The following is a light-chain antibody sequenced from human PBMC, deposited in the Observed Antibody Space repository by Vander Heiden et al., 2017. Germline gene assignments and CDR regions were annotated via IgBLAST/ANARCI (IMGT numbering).Light chain of an antibody. CDR2: DVS. CDR3: CSYAGSYVV. CDR1: SSGVGGYNY. Sequence: QSALTQTRPASGSPGQSVTITCTGTSSGVGGYNYDSWYQQHPAKAPNHLVYDVSKRPSGVPDRFSGAKSGKTASPTISGVQAQKKADDYSCSYAGSYVVFGGGTKLTVL. V-gene: IGLV2-11*01. J-gene: IGLJ2*01.